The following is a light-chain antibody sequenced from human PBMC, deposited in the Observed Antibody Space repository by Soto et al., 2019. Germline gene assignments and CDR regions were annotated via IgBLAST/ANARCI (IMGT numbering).Light chain of an antibody. CDR1: QTISSW. V-gene: IGKV1-5*03. CDR3: QKYNSYSRK. Sequence: DIQMTQSPSTLSGSVVYRVTITFRASQTISSWLAWYQQKPGKAPKLLIYKASSLESGVPSRFSGSGSGTEFTLTISSLQPDDFATYYCQKYNSYSRKFGQGTKVDIK. CDR2: KAS. J-gene: IGKJ1*01.